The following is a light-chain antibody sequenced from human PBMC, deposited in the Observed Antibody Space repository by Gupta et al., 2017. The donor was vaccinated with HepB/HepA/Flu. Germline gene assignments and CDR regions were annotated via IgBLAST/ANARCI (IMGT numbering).Light chain of an antibody. CDR2: NTN. J-gene: IGLJ2*01. V-gene: IGLV8-61*01. Sequence: QTVVTQEPSFSVSPGGTVTLTCGLSSGSVSTSYYPSWYQQTPGQAPRTLIYNTNTRSSGVPDRFSGSILGNKAALTXTXAQADDXSDYYCVLYMGSGIGVFGGGNKLTV. CDR3: VLYMGSGIGV. CDR1: SGSVSTSYY.